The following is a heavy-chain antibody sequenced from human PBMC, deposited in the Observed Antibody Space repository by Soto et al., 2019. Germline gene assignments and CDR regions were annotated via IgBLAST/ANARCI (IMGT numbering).Heavy chain of an antibody. V-gene: IGHV1-3*01. CDR3: ARDSGGLLVY. J-gene: IGHJ4*02. CDR2: INAGNGDT. D-gene: IGHD6-19*01. CDR1: GYTFTSNA. Sequence: GASVKVSCKTSGYTFTSNAMHWVRQAPGQRLEWMGWINAGNGDTKYSQKFQGRITITRDTSAGTAYMELSSLRSEDTAVYYCARDSGGLLVYWGQGTLVTVSS.